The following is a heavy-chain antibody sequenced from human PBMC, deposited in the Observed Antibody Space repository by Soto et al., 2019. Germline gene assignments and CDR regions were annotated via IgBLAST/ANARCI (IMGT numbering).Heavy chain of an antibody. CDR1: GFTFSSYW. CDR2: IKQGGSEK. D-gene: IGHD4-4*01. Sequence: GGSLRLSCAASGFTFSSYWMSWVRQAPGKGLEWVANIKQGGSEKYYVDSVKGRFTISRDNAKNSLYLQMNSLRAEDTAVYYCARDLRTTVPYYYGMDVWGQGTTVTVSS. CDR3: ARDLRTTVPYYYGMDV. J-gene: IGHJ6*02. V-gene: IGHV3-7*01.